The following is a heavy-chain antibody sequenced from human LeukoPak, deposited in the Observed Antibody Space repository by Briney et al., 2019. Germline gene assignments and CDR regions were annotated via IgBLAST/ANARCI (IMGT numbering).Heavy chain of an antibody. CDR1: GFSFSTYY. J-gene: IGHJ4*02. V-gene: IGHV3-21*01. CDR3: VRENHASFDY. CDR2: ISSSSIHI. D-gene: IGHD1-14*01. Sequence: GGSLRLSCAASGFSFSTYYVNWVRQAPGKGLEWVSCISSSSIHIFYSDSVRGRFAISRDNAKNSLYLQMNSLRAEDTAVYYCVRENHASFDYWGQGSLVTVSS.